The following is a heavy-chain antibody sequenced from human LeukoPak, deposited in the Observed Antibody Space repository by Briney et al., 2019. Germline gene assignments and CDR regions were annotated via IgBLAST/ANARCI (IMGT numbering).Heavy chain of an antibody. CDR1: GGSFSGYY. CDR2: INHSGST. J-gene: IGHJ4*02. V-gene: IGHV4-34*01. CDR3: ARGRDPY. Sequence: SETLSPTCAVYGGSFSGYYWTWIRQPPGRGLEWIGEINHSGSTNYNPSLKSRVTISVDTSKSQFSLKLNSVTAADTAMYYCARGRDPYWGQGTLVTVSS. D-gene: IGHD5-24*01.